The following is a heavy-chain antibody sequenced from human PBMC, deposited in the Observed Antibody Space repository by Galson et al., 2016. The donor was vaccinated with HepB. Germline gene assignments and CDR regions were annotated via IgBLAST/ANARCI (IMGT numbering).Heavy chain of an antibody. Sequence: SVKVSCKASGYTFITYGVTWVRQAPGHGLEWVAWISTHSGNTNYAHTVQDRFTITIDISTSTPYMEMRSLRPDDTAVYYCARDGVKGYCSSTGCYISADYYFDYWGQGSLVTVSS. J-gene: IGHJ4*02. CDR1: GYTFITYG. CDR2: ISTHSGNT. D-gene: IGHD2-2*01. CDR3: ARDGVKGYCSSTGCYISADYYFDY. V-gene: IGHV1-18*01.